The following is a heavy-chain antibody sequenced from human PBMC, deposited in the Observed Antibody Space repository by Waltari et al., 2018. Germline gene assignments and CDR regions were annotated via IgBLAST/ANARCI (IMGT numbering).Heavy chain of an antibody. CDR3: ARDLEGGYYYGMDV. J-gene: IGHJ6*02. CDR1: GYPFPGYY. D-gene: IGHD3-16*01. V-gene: IGHV1-2*06. CDR2: INPNSGGT. Sequence: QVQLVQSGAEVKKPGASVTVSCKAPGYPFPGYYMHCVRHSPGQGLEWMGRINPNSGGTNYAQKFQGRVTMTRDTSISTAYMELSRLRADDTAVYYCARDLEGGYYYGMDVWGQGTTVTVSS.